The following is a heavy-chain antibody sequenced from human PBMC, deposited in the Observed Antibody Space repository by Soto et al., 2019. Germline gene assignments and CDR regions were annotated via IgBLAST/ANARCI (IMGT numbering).Heavy chain of an antibody. CDR2: INPNSGGT. Sequence: ASVKVSCKASGYTFTGYYIHWVRQAPGQGLEWMGWINPNSGGTNYAQKFQGWVTMTRDTSISTAYMELSRLRSDDTAVYYCARAGVGWFGEPTYYMDVWGKGTTVTVS. CDR3: ARAGVGWFGEPTYYMDV. J-gene: IGHJ6*03. CDR1: GYTFTGYY. V-gene: IGHV1-2*04. D-gene: IGHD3-10*01.